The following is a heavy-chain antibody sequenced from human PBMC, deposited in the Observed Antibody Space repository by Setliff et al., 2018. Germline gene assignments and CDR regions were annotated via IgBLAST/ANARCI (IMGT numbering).Heavy chain of an antibody. Sequence: ASVKVSCKTSGYPFGGYYVYWMRQAPGQGLEWMGWIDPKSGRTKYAVKFQGRVTMTRDTSISTIYIEVSSLTSDDTAMYYCAKQGDLAFDYWGQGTQVTVSS. CDR2: IDPKSGRT. D-gene: IGHD3-16*01. V-gene: IGHV1-2*02. CDR3: AKQGDLAFDY. CDR1: GYPFGGYY. J-gene: IGHJ4*02.